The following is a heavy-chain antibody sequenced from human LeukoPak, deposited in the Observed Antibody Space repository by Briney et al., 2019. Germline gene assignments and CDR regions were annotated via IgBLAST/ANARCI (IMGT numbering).Heavy chain of an antibody. Sequence: SCAAXGFXXXAYDLIWVRQAPGKGLEWVSIINGGGDIIMYEDSVKGRFTISRDNSKNTFYLQMNSLRVEDTAVYYCAMRDRGYGLDIWGQGTMVTVSS. V-gene: IGHV3-23*01. J-gene: IGHJ3*02. D-gene: IGHD3-10*01. CDR3: AMRDRGYGLDI. CDR2: INGGGDII. CDR1: GFXXXAYD.